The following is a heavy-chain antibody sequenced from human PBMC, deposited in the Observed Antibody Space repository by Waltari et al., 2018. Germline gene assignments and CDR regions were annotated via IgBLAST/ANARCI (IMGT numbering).Heavy chain of an antibody. CDR2: INHSGST. J-gene: IGHJ4*02. CDR1: GGSFSGYY. CDR3: ARGAVKFWGNYYDSRSYYVYFDY. Sequence: QVQLQQWGAGLLKPSETLSLTCAVYGGSFSGYYWSWIRQPPGKGLEWIGEINHSGSTTYNPSLKSRVTRAVDTSKNQFSLKLNSVTAADTAVYYCARGAVKFWGNYYDSRSYYVYFDYWGQGTLVTVSS. D-gene: IGHD3-22*01. V-gene: IGHV4-34*01.